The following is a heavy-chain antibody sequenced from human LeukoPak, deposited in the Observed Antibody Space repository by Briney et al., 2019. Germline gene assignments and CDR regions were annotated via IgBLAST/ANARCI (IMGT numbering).Heavy chain of an antibody. J-gene: IGHJ4*02. V-gene: IGHV4-34*01. CDR2: INHSGST. Sequence: SETLSLTCAVYGGSFSGYYWSWIRQPPGKGLGWIGEINHSGSTTYNPSLTSRVTISLDTPKNQFSLKLSSVTAADTAVYYCARNYGDYEWAYWGQGTLVTVSS. CDR1: GGSFSGYY. CDR3: ARNYGDYEWAY. D-gene: IGHD4-17*01.